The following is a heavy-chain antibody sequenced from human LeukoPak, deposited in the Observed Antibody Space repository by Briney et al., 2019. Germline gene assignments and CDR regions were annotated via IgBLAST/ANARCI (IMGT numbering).Heavy chain of an antibody. Sequence: PGGSLRLSCEASGFTFSSYWMSWGRQAPGKGLEWVANIRDDGGEIYYVDSVKGRFTISRDNAKSSLFLQMNSLRAEDAAVYYCAGDKPRGSYYGSIFDSWGQGTLVTVSS. CDR1: GFTFSSYW. CDR2: IRDDGGEI. CDR3: AGDKPRGSYYGSIFDS. D-gene: IGHD1-26*01. V-gene: IGHV3-7*01. J-gene: IGHJ4*01.